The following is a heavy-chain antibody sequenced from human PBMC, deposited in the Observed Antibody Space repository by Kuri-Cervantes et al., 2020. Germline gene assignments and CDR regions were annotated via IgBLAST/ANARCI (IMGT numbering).Heavy chain of an antibody. V-gene: IGHV1-3*01. Sequence: ASVKVSCKASGYTFTSYAMHWVRQAPGQRLEWMGWINAGNGNTKYSQKFQGRVTMTTDTSTSTAYMELRSLRSDDTAVYYCAREGYGSGSYYNVFRPNWFDPWGQGTLVTDSS. CDR3: AREGYGSGSYYNVFRPNWFDP. CDR2: INAGNGNT. D-gene: IGHD3-10*01. J-gene: IGHJ5*02. CDR1: GYTFTSYA.